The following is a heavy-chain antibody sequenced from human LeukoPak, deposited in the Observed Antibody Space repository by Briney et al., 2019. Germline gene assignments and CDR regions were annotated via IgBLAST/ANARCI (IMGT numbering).Heavy chain of an antibody. V-gene: IGHV1-46*01. J-gene: IGHJ4*02. Sequence: ASVKVSCKASGYTFTSYYMHWVRQAPGQGLERMGIINPSGGSTNYAQKFQGRVTITADESTSTAYMELSSLRSEDTAVYYCATDFNGYYYDSSGYPSDYWGQGTLVTVSS. CDR3: ATDFNGYYYDSSGYPSDY. D-gene: IGHD3-22*01. CDR2: INPSGGST. CDR1: GYTFTSYY.